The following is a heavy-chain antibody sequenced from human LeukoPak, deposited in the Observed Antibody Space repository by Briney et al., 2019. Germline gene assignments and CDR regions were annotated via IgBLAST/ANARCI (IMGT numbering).Heavy chain of an antibody. V-gene: IGHV4-59*01. CDR2: IYYSGST. Sequence: SETLSLTCTVSGGSISSYYWSWIRQPPGKGLEWIGYIYYSGSTNYNPSLKSRVTISVDTSKNQFSLMLSSVTAADTAVYYCARGCDYDILTGYSHDAFDIWGQGTMVTVSS. CDR1: GGSISSYY. J-gene: IGHJ3*02. CDR3: ARGCDYDILTGYSHDAFDI. D-gene: IGHD3-9*01.